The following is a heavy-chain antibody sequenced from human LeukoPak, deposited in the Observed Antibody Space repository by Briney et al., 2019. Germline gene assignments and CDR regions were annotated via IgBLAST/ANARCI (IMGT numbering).Heavy chain of an antibody. D-gene: IGHD3-10*01. J-gene: IGHJ6*01. CDR3: ARDQWFGDQYYYGMDV. CDR2: IFHSGST. CDR1: GYSISSGYY. V-gene: IGHV4-38-2*02. Sequence: SETLSLTCAVSGYSISSGYYWGWIRQPPGKGLAWIGSIFHSGSTYYNPSLKRRVTISVDTSKNQFSLKLSSVTDADTAVYYCARDQWFGDQYYYGMDVWGKGTTVTVS.